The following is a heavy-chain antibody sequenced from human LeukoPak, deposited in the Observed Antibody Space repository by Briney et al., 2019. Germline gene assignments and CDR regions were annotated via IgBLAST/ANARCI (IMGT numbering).Heavy chain of an antibody. CDR3: TFDFWSGPDGGY. D-gene: IGHD3-3*01. V-gene: IGHV3-73*01. CDR1: GFTFSGSA. CDR2: IRSKANSYAT. Sequence: GGSLRLSCAASGFTFSGSAMHWVRQASGKGLGWVGRIRSKANSYATAYAASVKGRFTISRDDSKNTAYLQMNSLKTEDTAVYYCTFDFWSGPDGGYWGQGTLVTVSS. J-gene: IGHJ4*02.